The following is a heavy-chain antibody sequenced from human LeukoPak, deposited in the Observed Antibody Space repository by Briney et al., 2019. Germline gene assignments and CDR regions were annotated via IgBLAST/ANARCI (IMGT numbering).Heavy chain of an antibody. CDR2: IYYSGST. Sequence: TPSETLSLTCTVSGGSISSSSYYWGWIRQPPGKGLEWIGSIYYSGSTYYNPSLKSRVTISVDTSKNQFSLKLSSVTAADTAVYYCARAYSSSWYSHYYYYMDVWGKGTAVTISS. J-gene: IGHJ6*03. CDR3: ARAYSSSWYSHYYYYMDV. CDR1: GGSISSSSYY. D-gene: IGHD6-13*01. V-gene: IGHV4-39*01.